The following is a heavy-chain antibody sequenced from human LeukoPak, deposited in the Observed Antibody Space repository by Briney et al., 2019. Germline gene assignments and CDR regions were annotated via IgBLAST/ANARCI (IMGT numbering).Heavy chain of an antibody. J-gene: IGHJ4*02. V-gene: IGHV3-23*01. CDR2: ISDSGGRT. CDR3: DASDF. CDR1: GFTFATYA. Sequence: SGGSLRLSCAASGFTFATYAMGWVRQPPGKGLEWVSTISDSGGRTHYADSVQGRFTISRDNSKNTLYLQINNLRAVDTAIYYCDASDFWGQGTLVTVSS.